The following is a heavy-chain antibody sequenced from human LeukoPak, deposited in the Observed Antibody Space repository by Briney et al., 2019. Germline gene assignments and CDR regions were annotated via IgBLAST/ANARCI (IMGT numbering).Heavy chain of an antibody. CDR2: ISYSGST. J-gene: IGHJ3*02. D-gene: IGHD6-13*01. Sequence: PSETLSLTRTVSGGPINSYYWSWIRQPPGKGLEWIGYISYSGSTNSNPSLKSRVTISVDTSKNQFSLKLSSVTAADTAVYYCARPYSSGWYDAFDIWGQGTMVTVSS. V-gene: IGHV4-59*01. CDR1: GGPINSYY. CDR3: ARPYSSGWYDAFDI.